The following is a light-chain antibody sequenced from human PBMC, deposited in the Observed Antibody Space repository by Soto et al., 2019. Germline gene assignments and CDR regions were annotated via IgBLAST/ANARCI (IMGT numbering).Light chain of an antibody. V-gene: IGKV3-15*01. CDR3: QQYHKWPIT. CDR1: QTINRN. J-gene: IGKJ5*01. CDR2: GAS. Sequence: EVVLTQSPATQSVSPGERARFSCGASQTINRNLAWYQQKPGQAPRLLIYGASNRATGIPARFSGSGSGTEFTFTISSLQSEDFAVYYCQQYHKWPITFGQGTRLEIK.